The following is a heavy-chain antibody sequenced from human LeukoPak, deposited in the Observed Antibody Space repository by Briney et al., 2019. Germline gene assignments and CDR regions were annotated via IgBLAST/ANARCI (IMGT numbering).Heavy chain of an antibody. CDR3: ARGSRVYDRSGFHTWHDY. J-gene: IGHJ4*03. Sequence: KPSETLSLTCTVSGASINNYYWSWVRQPPLKGLEWIGYIYSTGDTSYNPSLESRVSISMDTSKNHFPLEITSVTAADTAVYYCARGSRVYDRSGFHTWHDYWGHGTLVTVSS. D-gene: IGHD3-22*01. CDR2: IYSTGDT. V-gene: IGHV4-59*01. CDR1: GASINNYY.